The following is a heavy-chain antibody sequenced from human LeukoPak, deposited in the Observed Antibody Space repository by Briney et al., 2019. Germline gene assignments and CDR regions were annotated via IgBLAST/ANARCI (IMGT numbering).Heavy chain of an antibody. V-gene: IGHV3-21*01. Sequence: GGSLRLSCAASGFTFSSYSMNWVRRAPGKGLEWVSSISSSSSYIYYADSVKGRFTISRDNAENSLYLQMNSLRAEDTAVYYCAREVYSSGSYDYWGQGTLVTVSS. J-gene: IGHJ4*02. CDR1: GFTFSSYS. CDR3: AREVYSSGSYDY. D-gene: IGHD3-22*01. CDR2: ISSSSSYI.